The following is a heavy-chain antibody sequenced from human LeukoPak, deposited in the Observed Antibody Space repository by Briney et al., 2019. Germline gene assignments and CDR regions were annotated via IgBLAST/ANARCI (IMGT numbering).Heavy chain of an antibody. D-gene: IGHD1-14*01. Sequence: PSETLSLTCTVSGGSISGYYWTWIRQSPGKGLQWIGYGYYSGSTNYNPSLKSRVTISVDTSKKQISLRLNSVTAADTAVYYCARAVRSVPGTSPSLYGMDVWGQGTTVTVSS. CDR3: ARAVRSVPGTSPSLYGMDV. CDR2: GYYSGST. J-gene: IGHJ6*02. CDR1: GGSISGYY. V-gene: IGHV4-59*01.